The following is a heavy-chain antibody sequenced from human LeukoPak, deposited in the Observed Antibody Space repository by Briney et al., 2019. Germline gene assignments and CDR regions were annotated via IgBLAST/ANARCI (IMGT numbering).Heavy chain of an antibody. Sequence: SETLSLTCTVSGGSISSYYWSWIRQPPGKGLEWIGYIYYSGSTNYNPSLKSRVTISVDTSKNQFSLKLSSVTAADTAVYYCARRLITFFGGSHFFDIGAKGKMVTVFS. CDR3: ARRLITFFGGSHFFDI. CDR2: IYYSGST. D-gene: IGHD3-3*01. J-gene: IGHJ3*02. CDR1: GGSISSYY. V-gene: IGHV4-59*01.